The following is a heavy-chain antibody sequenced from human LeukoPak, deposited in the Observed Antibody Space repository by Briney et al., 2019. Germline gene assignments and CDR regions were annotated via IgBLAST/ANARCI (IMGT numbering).Heavy chain of an antibody. CDR1: GFTFSDYA. D-gene: IGHD2-15*01. J-gene: IGHJ6*03. CDR2: ISGRGDET. CDR3: AKDTSAWWYHRAYMNV. V-gene: IGHV3-23*01. Sequence: PGGSLRLSCAASGFTFSDYAMSWVRQAPGGGLEWVSAISGRGDETFHADSVKGRFTTSRDNSKNTLSLQMSSLRVEDSAVYFLAKDTSAWWYHRAYMNVWGTGTTVTVSS.